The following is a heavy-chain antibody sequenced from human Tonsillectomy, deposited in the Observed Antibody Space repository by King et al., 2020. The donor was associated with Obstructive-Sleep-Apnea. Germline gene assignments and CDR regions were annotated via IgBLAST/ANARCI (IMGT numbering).Heavy chain of an antibody. CDR3: AKDPPPPLVRGDLGFDY. V-gene: IGHV3-23*04. J-gene: IGHJ4*02. CDR1: GFTFTNYA. D-gene: IGHD3-10*01. Sequence: QLVESGGGLVQPGGSLRLSCAASGFTFTNYAMSWVRQAPGKGLEWVSGISASGGSTYYADSVKGRFTISRDTSKNTLLLQMNSLRAEDTAIYYCAKDPPPPLVRGDLGFDYWGQGTLVTVSS. CDR2: ISASGGST.